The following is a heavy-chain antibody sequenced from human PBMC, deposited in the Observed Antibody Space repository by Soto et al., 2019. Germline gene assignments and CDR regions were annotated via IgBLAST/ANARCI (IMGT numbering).Heavy chain of an antibody. D-gene: IGHD2-8*01. Sequence: EVQLLESGGGLVQPGGSLRLSCAASGFSFGSYGMSWVRETPGKGLEWVSAISYTAATTFYADSVKGRFTISRDNSNNTMFLQMKNLRVEDTALYYCARHIPRNANGFFYHEMYVWGQGTTVTVS. CDR3: ARHIPRNANGFFYHEMYV. CDR2: ISYTAATT. V-gene: IGHV3-23*01. J-gene: IGHJ6*02. CDR1: GFSFGSYG.